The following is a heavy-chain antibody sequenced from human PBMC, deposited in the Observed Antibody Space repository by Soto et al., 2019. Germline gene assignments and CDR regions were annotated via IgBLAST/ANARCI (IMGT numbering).Heavy chain of an antibody. J-gene: IGHJ4*02. Sequence: RSETLSLTCAVYGGSFSGYYWSWIRQPPGKGLEWIGEINHSGSTNYNPSLKSRVTISVDTSKNQFSLKLSSVTAADTAVYYCARGVRSVVAATPYDYWGQGTLVTVSS. V-gene: IGHV4-34*01. D-gene: IGHD2-15*01. CDR3: ARGVRSVVAATPYDY. CDR2: INHSGST. CDR1: GGSFSGYY.